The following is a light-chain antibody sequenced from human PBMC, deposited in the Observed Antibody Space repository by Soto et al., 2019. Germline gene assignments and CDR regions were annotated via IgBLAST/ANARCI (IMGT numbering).Light chain of an antibody. J-gene: IGKJ4*01. CDR1: QTGSSNY. CDR3: QQYGSSPLT. Sequence: EIVLTQSPGPLYLSPGERATLSCRASQTGSSNYLAWYQQKPGQAPRFLIYGASSRDTGIPDRFSGSGSGTDFTLTISRLEPEDFAVYYCQQYGSSPLTFGGGTKVEI. CDR2: GAS. V-gene: IGKV3-20*01.